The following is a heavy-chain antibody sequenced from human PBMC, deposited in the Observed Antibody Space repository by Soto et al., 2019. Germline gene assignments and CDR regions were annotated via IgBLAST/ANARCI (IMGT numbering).Heavy chain of an antibody. CDR2: TYYRSKWYY. CDR1: GDSVSSNSAG. Sequence: QALSLTCAITGDSVSSNSAGWSWVRQSPSRGLEWLGRTYYRSKWYYEYAVSVRGRITINPDTSKNQYSLQLNSVTPEDTAVYFCARGEQYSGRTFDYWGQGTLVTVSS. D-gene: IGHD1-26*01. V-gene: IGHV6-1*01. CDR3: ARGEQYSGRTFDY. J-gene: IGHJ4*01.